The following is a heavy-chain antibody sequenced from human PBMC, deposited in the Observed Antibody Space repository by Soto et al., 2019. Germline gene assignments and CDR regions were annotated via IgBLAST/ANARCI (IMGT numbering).Heavy chain of an antibody. J-gene: IGHJ6*02. V-gene: IGHV1-2*04. Sequence: QVQLVQSGAEVKKPGASVKVSCKASGYTFTGYYMHWVRQAPGQGLEWMGWINPNSGGTNYAQKVQGWVTMTRDTSISTAYMELSRLRSDDTAVYYCARGRGGGGYSYGYYYGMDVWGQGTTVTVSS. CDR1: GYTFTGYY. CDR3: ARGRGGGGYSYGYYYGMDV. D-gene: IGHD5-18*01. CDR2: INPNSGGT.